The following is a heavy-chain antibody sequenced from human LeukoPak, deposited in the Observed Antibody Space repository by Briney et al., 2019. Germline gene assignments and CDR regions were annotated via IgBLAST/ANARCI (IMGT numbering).Heavy chain of an antibody. D-gene: IGHD4-17*01. CDR1: GFTFSSYS. CDR2: ISSSSSYI. CDR3: ARDWEATVFFLDY. Sequence: GGSLRLSCAASGFTFSSYSMNWVRQAPGRRLEWVSSISSSSSYIYYADLVKGRFTISRDNAKNSLYLQMNSLRAEDTAVYYCARDWEATVFFLDYWGQGTLVTVSS. V-gene: IGHV3-21*01. J-gene: IGHJ4*02.